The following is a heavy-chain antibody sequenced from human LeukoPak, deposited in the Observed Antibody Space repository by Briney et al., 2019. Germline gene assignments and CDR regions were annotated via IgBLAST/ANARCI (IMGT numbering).Heavy chain of an antibody. CDR1: GFTFSDYY. J-gene: IGHJ6*03. CDR2: ISGSGGST. CDR3: ARDRRLYYNYYMDV. D-gene: IGHD6-19*01. Sequence: GGSLRLSCAASGFTFSDYYMSWIRQAPGKGLEWVSAISGSGGSTYYADSVKGRFTISRDNAKNTLYLQMNSLRAEDTAVYYCARDRRLYYNYYMDVWGKGTTVTVSS. V-gene: IGHV3-11*04.